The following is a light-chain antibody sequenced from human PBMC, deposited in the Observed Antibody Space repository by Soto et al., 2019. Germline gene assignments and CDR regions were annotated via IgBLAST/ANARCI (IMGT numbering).Light chain of an antibody. CDR3: QQYDSSRT. Sequence: EIVLTQSPGTLSLSPGERATLSCRASQSVDSRFLAWYQQKPGQAPRLLMYGASIRAAGIPGRVSGSGSGADFTRIIRRLEPEAFAVYYCQQYDSSRTFGQGTKVEMK. V-gene: IGKV3-20*01. CDR1: QSVDSRF. J-gene: IGKJ1*01. CDR2: GAS.